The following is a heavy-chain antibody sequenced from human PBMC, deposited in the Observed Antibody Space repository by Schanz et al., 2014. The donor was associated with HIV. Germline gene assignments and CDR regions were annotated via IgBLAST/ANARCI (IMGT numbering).Heavy chain of an antibody. CDR2: LSGSGSNI. Sequence: VQLVESGGGVVQPGRSLRLSCVASGFSFRTFGMHWVRQAPGKGLEWVSSLSGSGSNIYYADSVKGRFTISRDNARTSLYLQMNSLRAEDTAVYYCARVFGRTYGLPEYWGQGTLVTVSS. V-gene: IGHV3-21*02. D-gene: IGHD3-10*01. CDR1: GFSFRTFG. CDR3: ARVFGRTYGLPEY. J-gene: IGHJ4*02.